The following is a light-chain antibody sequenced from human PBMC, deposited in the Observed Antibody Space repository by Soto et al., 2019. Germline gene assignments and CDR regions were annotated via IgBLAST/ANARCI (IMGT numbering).Light chain of an antibody. CDR2: GAS. CDR1: QSVSSSY. CDR3: QQYGSPPWT. J-gene: IGKJ1*01. Sequence: EIVLTQSPGTLSLSPGERGSLSCRASQSVSSSYLAWYQQKPGQAPRLLISGASSRATGIPDRFSGNGSGTAFTLTISRLEPEDFAVYYCQQYGSPPWTFGQGTKVEIK. V-gene: IGKV3-20*01.